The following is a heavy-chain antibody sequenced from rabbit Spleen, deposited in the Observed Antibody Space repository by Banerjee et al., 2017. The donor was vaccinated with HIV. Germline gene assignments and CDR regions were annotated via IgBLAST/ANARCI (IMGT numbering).Heavy chain of an antibody. CDR3: ARDLVAVIGWNFNL. CDR2: INASTGKP. CDR1: GFSFSSSYD. V-gene: IGHV1S45*01. J-gene: IGHJ4*01. Sequence: QEQLVESGGGLVKPGASLTLTCTASGFSFSSSYDMCWVRQAPGKGLEWLACINASTGKPVYATWASGRFTISRTSSTTVTLRMTSLTAADRATYFCARDLVAVIGWNFNLWGPGTLVTVS. D-gene: IGHD1-1*01.